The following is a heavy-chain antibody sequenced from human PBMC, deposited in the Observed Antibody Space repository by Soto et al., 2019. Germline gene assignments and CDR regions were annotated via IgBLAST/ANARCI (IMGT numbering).Heavy chain of an antibody. CDR2: TYPGDSDT. CDR3: AREFNYDILTGYAFDI. V-gene: IGHV5-51*01. Sequence: PGESLKISCKGSGYSFTSYWIGWVRQMPWKGLEWMGITYPGDSDTRYSPSFQGQVTISADKSISTAYLQWSSLKASDTAMYYCAREFNYDILTGYAFDIWGQGTMVTVSS. D-gene: IGHD3-9*01. J-gene: IGHJ3*02. CDR1: GYSFTSYW.